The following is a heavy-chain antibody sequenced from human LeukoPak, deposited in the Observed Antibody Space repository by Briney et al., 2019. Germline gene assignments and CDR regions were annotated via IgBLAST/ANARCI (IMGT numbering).Heavy chain of an antibody. CDR1: GVTFSSYA. V-gene: IGHV3-23*01. D-gene: IGHD2-15*01. Sequence: GSLRLSCAASGVTFSSYAMRWVRQAPGKGLEGVSAISGSGGSTYYADSVKGRFTISRDNSKRTLYLQMNSLRAEDTAVYYCAKAGHRYCSGGSCYIDYWGQGTLVTVSS. CDR3: AKAGHRYCSGGSCYIDY. CDR2: ISGSGGST. J-gene: IGHJ4*02.